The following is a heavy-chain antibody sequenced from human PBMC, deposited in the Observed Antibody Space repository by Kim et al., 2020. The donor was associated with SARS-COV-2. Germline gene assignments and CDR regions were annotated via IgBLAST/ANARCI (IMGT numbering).Heavy chain of an antibody. CDR3: ARDSYLAAAGTRYYYYYGMDV. Sequence: SETLSLTCTVSGGSISSGGYYWSWIRQHPGKGLEWIGYIYYSGSTYYNPSLKSRVTISVDTSKNQFSLKLSSVTAADTAVYYCARDSYLAAAGTRYYYYYGMDVWGDGTTVTVSS. J-gene: IGHJ6*04. V-gene: IGHV4-31*03. CDR1: GGSISSGGYY. D-gene: IGHD6-13*01. CDR2: IYYSGST.